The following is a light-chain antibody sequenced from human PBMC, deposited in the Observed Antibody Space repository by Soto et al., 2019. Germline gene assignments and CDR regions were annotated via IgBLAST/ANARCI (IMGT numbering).Light chain of an antibody. Sequence: QSVLTRPPSVSGAPGQRVTISCTGSSSNIGAGYDVHWYQQLPGTAPKLLIYGNSNRPSGVPDRFSGSKSGTSPSLAITGLQSEDEADNNCRSYDSSLSGYVFGTGTKLTVL. V-gene: IGLV1-40*01. CDR2: GNS. CDR3: RSYDSSLSGYV. J-gene: IGLJ1*01. CDR1: SSNIGAGYD.